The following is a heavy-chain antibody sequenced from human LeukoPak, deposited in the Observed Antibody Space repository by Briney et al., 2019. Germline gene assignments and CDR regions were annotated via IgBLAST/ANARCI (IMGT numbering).Heavy chain of an antibody. CDR2: IYYSGST. Sequence: PSQTLSLTCTVSGGSFSSGGYYWGWLRQHPGTGLEWIGYIYYSGSTYYNPSLKSRVTISVDTSKNQFSLKLSSVTAADTAVYYCARGPYCGGDCYSADYWGQGTLVTVSS. V-gene: IGHV4-31*03. CDR3: ARGPYCGGDCYSADY. J-gene: IGHJ4*02. CDR1: GGSFSSGGYY. D-gene: IGHD2-21*02.